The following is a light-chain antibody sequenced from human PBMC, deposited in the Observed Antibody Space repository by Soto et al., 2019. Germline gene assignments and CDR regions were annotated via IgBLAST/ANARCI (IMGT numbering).Light chain of an antibody. V-gene: IGKV3-11*01. Sequence: EIVLPQSPATLSLSPGERATLSCRASQSVSSYLAWYQQKPGQAPRLLIYDASNRATGIPARFSGSGSGTDFTLTISSLEPEDFAVYYCQQRSNWPLTFGGGTKWIS. CDR3: QQRSNWPLT. CDR2: DAS. J-gene: IGKJ4*01. CDR1: QSVSSY.